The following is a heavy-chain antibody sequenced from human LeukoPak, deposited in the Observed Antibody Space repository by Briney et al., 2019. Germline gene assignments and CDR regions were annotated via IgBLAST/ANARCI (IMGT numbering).Heavy chain of an antibody. Sequence: TSQTLSLTCTVSGGSISSGGYYWSWIRQHPGKGLEWIGYIYYSGSTYYNPSLKGRVTISVDTSKNQFSLKLSSVTAADTAVYYCARGYNWNYAHPFDYWGQGTLVTVSS. V-gene: IGHV4-31*03. CDR2: IYYSGST. D-gene: IGHD1-7*01. J-gene: IGHJ4*02. CDR1: GGSISSGGYY. CDR3: ARGYNWNYAHPFDY.